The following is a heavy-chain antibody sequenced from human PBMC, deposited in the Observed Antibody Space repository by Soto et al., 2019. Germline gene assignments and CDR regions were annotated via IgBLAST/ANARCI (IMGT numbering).Heavy chain of an antibody. CDR3: ARDANWNKYNHAENNWFDP. CDR1: GGSISSYY. Sequence: PSETLSLTCTVSGGSISSYYWSWIRQPPGKGLEWIGYIYYSGSTNYNPSLKSRVTISVDTSKNQFSLKLSSVTAADTAVYYCARDANWNKYNHAENNWFDPWGQGTLVTVSS. D-gene: IGHD1-1*01. CDR2: IYYSGST. V-gene: IGHV4-59*01. J-gene: IGHJ5*02.